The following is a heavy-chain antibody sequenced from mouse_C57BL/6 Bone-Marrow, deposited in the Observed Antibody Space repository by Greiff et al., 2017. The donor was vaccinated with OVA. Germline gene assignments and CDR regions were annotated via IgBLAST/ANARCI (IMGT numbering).Heavy chain of an antibody. CDR2: ISNGGGST. CDR3: ARPNYYGSSSWFAY. D-gene: IGHD1-1*01. V-gene: IGHV5-12*01. J-gene: IGHJ3*01. Sequence: EVMLVESGGGLVQPGGSLKLSCAASGFTFSDYYMYWVRQTPEKRLEWVAYISNGGGSTYYPDTVKGRFTISRDNAKNTLYLQMSRLKSEDTAMYYCARPNYYGSSSWFAYWGQGTLVTVSA. CDR1: GFTFSDYY.